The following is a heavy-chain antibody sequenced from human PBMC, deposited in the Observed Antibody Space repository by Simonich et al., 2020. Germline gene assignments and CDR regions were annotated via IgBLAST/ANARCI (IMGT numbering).Heavy chain of an antibody. Sequence: QVQLQESGPGLVKPSETLSLTCTVSGGSISSYYWSCIRQPPGKGLEWIGYIYYSGSTHSNPSLKGRVTISVDTSKNQFSLKLSSVTAADTAVYYCARGGLYFDYWGQGTLVTVSS. CDR2: IYYSGST. CDR1: GGSISSYY. V-gene: IGHV4-59*01. D-gene: IGHD2-15*01. CDR3: ARGGLYFDY. J-gene: IGHJ4*02.